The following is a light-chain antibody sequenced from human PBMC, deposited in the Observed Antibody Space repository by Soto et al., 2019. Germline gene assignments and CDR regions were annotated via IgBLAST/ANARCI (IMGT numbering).Light chain of an antibody. Sequence: DIVMTQSPDSLALSLGERATINCKSSQSVLYSSNHQNYLAWYQQKPGQPPQLLIYWASTRESGVPDRFSGSGSGTDFTLTISSLQAEDVAVYYCQQYYTTPLTFGGGTTGDIK. CDR1: QSVLYSSNHQNY. V-gene: IGKV4-1*01. J-gene: IGKJ4*01. CDR3: QQYYTTPLT. CDR2: WAS.